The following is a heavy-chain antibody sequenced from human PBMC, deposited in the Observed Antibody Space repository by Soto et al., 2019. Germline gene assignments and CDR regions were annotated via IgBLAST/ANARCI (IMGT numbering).Heavy chain of an antibody. V-gene: IGHV4-39*07. CDR1: GGSISSSSYY. CDR3: ALGPEYYFDY. Sequence: SETLSLTCTVSGGSISSSSYYWGWIRQPPGKGLEWIGSIYYSGSTYYSPSFQGQVTISADKSISTAYLQWSSLKASDTAMYYCALGPEYYFDYWGQGTLVTVSS. J-gene: IGHJ4*02. CDR2: IYYSGST.